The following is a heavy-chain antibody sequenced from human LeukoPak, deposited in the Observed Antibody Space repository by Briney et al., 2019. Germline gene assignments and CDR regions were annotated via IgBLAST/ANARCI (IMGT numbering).Heavy chain of an antibody. CDR3: TRVPYSSGWYDYFDY. Sequence: GGSLRLSCTASGFTFGDYAMSWVRQAPGKGLEWVGFIRSKAYGGTAEYAASVKGRFTISRDDSKSIAYLQMNCLKTEDTAVYYCTRVPYSSGWYDYFDYWGQGTLVTVSS. CDR1: GFTFGDYA. J-gene: IGHJ4*02. CDR2: IRSKAYGGTA. D-gene: IGHD6-19*01. V-gene: IGHV3-49*04.